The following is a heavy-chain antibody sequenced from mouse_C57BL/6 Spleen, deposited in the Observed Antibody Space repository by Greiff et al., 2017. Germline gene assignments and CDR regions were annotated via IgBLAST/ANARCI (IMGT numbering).Heavy chain of an antibody. V-gene: IGHV1-64*01. CDR2: IHPNSGST. CDR1: GYTFTSYW. J-gene: IGHJ2*01. D-gene: IGHD2-1*01. CDR3: AREGVYGNYSVYYFDY. Sequence: VQLQQPGAELVKPGASVKLSCKASGYTFTSYWMHWVKQRPGQGLEWIGMIHPNSGSTNYNEKFKSKATLTVDKSSSTAYMQLSSLTSEDSAVYYCAREGVYGNYSVYYFDYWGQGTTLTVSS.